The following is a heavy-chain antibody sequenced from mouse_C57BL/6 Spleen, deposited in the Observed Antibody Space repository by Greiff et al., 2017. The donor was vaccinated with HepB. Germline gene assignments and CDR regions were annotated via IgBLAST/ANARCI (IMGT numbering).Heavy chain of an antibody. Sequence: EVKLEESGGGLVKPGGSLKLSCAASGFTFSSYTMSWVRQTPEKRLEWVATISGGGGNTYYPDSVKGRFTISRDNAKNTLYLQMSSLRSEDTALYYCARQRYDYDLDAMDYWGQGTSVTVSS. CDR3: ARQRYDYDLDAMDY. CDR1: GFTFSSYT. D-gene: IGHD2-4*01. V-gene: IGHV5-9*01. CDR2: ISGGGGNT. J-gene: IGHJ4*01.